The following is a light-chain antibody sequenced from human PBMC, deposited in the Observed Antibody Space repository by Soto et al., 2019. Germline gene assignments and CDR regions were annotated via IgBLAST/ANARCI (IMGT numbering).Light chain of an antibody. CDR1: QDISTW. CDR2: DAS. V-gene: IGKV1-12*01. CDR3: QQANSFPFT. J-gene: IGKJ3*01. Sequence: DIQMTQSPSSVSASVGDRGTITCRASQDISTWLAWYQQKPGKAPKLLIYDASSLESGVPARFSGSGFGTDFTLTISSLQPEDFATYYCQQANSFPFTFGPGTKVDIK.